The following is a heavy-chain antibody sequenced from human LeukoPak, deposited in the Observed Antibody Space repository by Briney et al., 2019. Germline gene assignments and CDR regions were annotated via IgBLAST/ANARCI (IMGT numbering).Heavy chain of an antibody. Sequence: GESLKISCKGYGYSFSNFWIGWVRQMPGKGLEWMGIIYPGDSHTIHSASFQGQVTISADKSISTAYLQWSSLKASDTAMYYCARVGSGATPFDYWGQGTLVTVSS. CDR2: IYPGDSHT. D-gene: IGHD1-26*01. V-gene: IGHV5-51*01. CDR3: ARVGSGATPFDY. CDR1: GYSFSNFW. J-gene: IGHJ4*02.